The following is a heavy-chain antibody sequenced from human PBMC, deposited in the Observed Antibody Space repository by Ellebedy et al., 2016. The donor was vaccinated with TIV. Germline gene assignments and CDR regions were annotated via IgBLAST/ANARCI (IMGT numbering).Heavy chain of an antibody. CDR3: ARGAGSWLFDS. J-gene: IGHJ4*02. D-gene: IGHD3-22*01. Sequence: GESLKISCAVSGFTFTDHWMHWVRQAPGKGLVWVARFKTDGINTIYADSVKGRFTISRDNAKNTLYPQMNSLRAEDTAVYFCARGAGSWLFDSWGRGTLVTVSS. CDR2: FKTDGINT. CDR1: GFTFTDHW. V-gene: IGHV3-74*01.